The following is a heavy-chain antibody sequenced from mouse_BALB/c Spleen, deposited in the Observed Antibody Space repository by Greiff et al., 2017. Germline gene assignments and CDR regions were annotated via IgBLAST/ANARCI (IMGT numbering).Heavy chain of an antibody. CDR1: GFTFSSYA. Sequence: EVMLVESGGGLVKPGGSLKLSCAASGFTFSSYAMSWVRQSPEKRLEWVAEISSGGSYTYYPDTVTGRFTISRDNAKNTLYLEMSSLRSEDTAMYYCAREGPYAMDYWGRGTSGTVSS. J-gene: IGHJ4*01. CDR3: AREGPYAMDY. CDR2: ISSGGSYT. V-gene: IGHV5-9-4*01.